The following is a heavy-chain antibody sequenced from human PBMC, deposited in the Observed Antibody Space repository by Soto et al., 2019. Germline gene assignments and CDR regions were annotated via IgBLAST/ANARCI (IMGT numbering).Heavy chain of an antibody. CDR1: GFTFSNAG. D-gene: IGHD3-22*01. J-gene: IGHJ3*02. V-gene: IGHV3-15*01. CDR2: IKSKTDGGTT. Sequence: XGSLRLSFAASGFTFSNAGMSWVRQAPGKGLDWVGLIKSKTDGGTTDYAAPVKGRFTISRDDSKNTLYLQMNSLKTEDTAVYYCTTDFYYDSSGYYYDAFDIWGQGTMVTVSS. CDR3: TTDFYYDSSGYYYDAFDI.